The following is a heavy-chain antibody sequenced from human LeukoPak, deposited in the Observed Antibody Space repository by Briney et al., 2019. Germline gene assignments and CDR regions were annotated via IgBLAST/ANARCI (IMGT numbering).Heavy chain of an antibody. D-gene: IGHD3-22*01. CDR2: ISAYNGNT. Sequence: ASVKVSCKASGYTFTSYGISWVRQAPGQGLEWMGWISAYNGNTNYAQKLQGRVTMTTDTSTSTVYMELRSLRSDDTAVYYCARPYYDSSGYYPYYFDYWGQGTLVTVSS. V-gene: IGHV1-18*01. CDR3: ARPYYDSSGYYPYYFDY. J-gene: IGHJ4*02. CDR1: GYTFTSYG.